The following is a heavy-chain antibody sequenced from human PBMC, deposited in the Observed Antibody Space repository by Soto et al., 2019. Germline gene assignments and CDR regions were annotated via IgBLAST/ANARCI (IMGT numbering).Heavy chain of an antibody. V-gene: IGHV3-30*18. CDR3: AKDVRYFDY. J-gene: IGHJ4*02. Sequence: QVQLVESGGGVVQPGRSLRLSCAASGFTFSSYGMHWVRQAPGKGLEWVAVISYDGSNKYYADSVKGRFTISRDNSKNTLYLQMNSLRAEDTAVYYCAKDVRYFDYWGQGTLVTVSS. CDR2: ISYDGSNK. CDR1: GFTFSSYG. D-gene: IGHD3-9*01.